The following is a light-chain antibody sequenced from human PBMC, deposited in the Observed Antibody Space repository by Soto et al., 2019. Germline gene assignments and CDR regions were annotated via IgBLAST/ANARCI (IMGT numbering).Light chain of an antibody. CDR2: GAS. CDR3: QQYSIWPLT. V-gene: IGKV3-15*01. J-gene: IGKJ4*01. Sequence: EIVMTQSPVTLSVSPGERATLSCRASQSVTNSYLAWYQQKPGQAPRLLIFGASTRAAGIPARFSGSGSGTEFTLTISSLQSEDFAVYYCQQYSIWPLTFGGGTKVDIK. CDR1: QSVTNSY.